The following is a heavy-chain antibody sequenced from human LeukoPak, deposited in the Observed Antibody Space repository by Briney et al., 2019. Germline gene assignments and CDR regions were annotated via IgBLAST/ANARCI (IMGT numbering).Heavy chain of an antibody. J-gene: IGHJ3*02. V-gene: IGHV1-18*01. CDR2: ISAYNGNT. D-gene: IGHD3-22*01. CDR1: GYTFTSYG. CDR3: ARDLLTIVASGAFDI. Sequence: GASVKVSCKASGYTFTSYGISWVRQAPGQGLEWMGWISAYNGNTNYAQKLQGRVTMTTDTSTSTAYMELRSLRSDDTAVYYCARDLLTIVASGAFDIWGQGTMVTVSS.